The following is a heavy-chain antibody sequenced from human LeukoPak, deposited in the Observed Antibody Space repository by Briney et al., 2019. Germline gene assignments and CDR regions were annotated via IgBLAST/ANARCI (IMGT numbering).Heavy chain of an antibody. CDR1: GYTFTSYY. D-gene: IGHD6-19*01. Sequence: ASVKVSCKASGYTFTSYYMHWVRQAPGQGLEWMGIINPSGGSTSYAQKFQGRVTMTRDTSISTAYMELSRLRSDDTAVYYCARTYSSGWYFFDYWGQGTLVTVSS. CDR3: ARTYSSGWYFFDY. V-gene: IGHV1-46*01. J-gene: IGHJ4*02. CDR2: INPSGGST.